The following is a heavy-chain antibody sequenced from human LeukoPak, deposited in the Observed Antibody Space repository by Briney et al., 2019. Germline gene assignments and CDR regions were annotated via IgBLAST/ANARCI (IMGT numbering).Heavy chain of an antibody. CDR2: IKQDGSEK. Sequence: GGSLRLSCAASGFTFSSYWMSWVRQAPGKGLEWVANIKQDGSEKYYVDSVKGRFTISRDNAKNSLYLQMNSLRAEDTGVYYCARETDHSTTLRYFDWLLSGPGNWFDPWGQGTLVTVSS. D-gene: IGHD3-9*01. V-gene: IGHV3-7*01. CDR1: GFTFSSYW. CDR3: ARETDHSTTLRYFDWLLSGPGNWFDP. J-gene: IGHJ5*02.